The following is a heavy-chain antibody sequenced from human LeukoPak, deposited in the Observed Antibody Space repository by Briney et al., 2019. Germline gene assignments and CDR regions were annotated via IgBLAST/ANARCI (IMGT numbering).Heavy chain of an antibody. V-gene: IGHV1-69*01. CDR3: ARGRDRYYYDSSGYYPYYFDY. CDR2: IIPIFGTA. J-gene: IGHJ4*02. Sequence: GASVKVSCKASGGTFSSYAISWVRQAPGQGLEWMGGIIPIFGTANYAQKFQGRVTITADESTSTAYMELSSLRSEDTAVYYCARGRDRYYYDSSGYYPYYFDYWGQGTLVTVSS. D-gene: IGHD3-22*01. CDR1: GGTFSSYA.